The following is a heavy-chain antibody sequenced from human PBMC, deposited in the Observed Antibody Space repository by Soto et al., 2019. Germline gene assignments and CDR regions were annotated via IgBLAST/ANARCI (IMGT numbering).Heavy chain of an antibody. CDR1: GFPFSDFE. CDR3: ASLQKYDFWIGDNYHYGVSV. CDR2: ITESGHAT. J-gene: IGHJ6*02. Sequence: GGSLRLSCVTSGFPFSDFEMNWVRQAPGKGLEWLSCITESGHATYIADSVKGRFTISRDNAKSTLYLQLNSLRAEDTAVYYCASLQKYDFWIGDNYHYGVSVWGQGTTVTVSS. V-gene: IGHV3-48*03. D-gene: IGHD3-3*01.